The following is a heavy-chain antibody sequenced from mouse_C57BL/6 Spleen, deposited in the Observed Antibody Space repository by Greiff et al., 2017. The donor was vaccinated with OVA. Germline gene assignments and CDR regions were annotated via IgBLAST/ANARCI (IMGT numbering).Heavy chain of an antibody. D-gene: IGHD2-4*01. CDR3: ARGDYARYFDV. CDR2: IHPNSGST. Sequence: QVQLQQPGAELVKPGASVKLSCKASGYTFTSYWMHWVKQRPGQGLEWIGMIHPNSGSTNYNEKFKSKATLTVDKSSSTAYMQLSSLTSEDSAFYYCARGDYARYFDVWGTGTTVTVSS. CDR1: GYTFTSYW. J-gene: IGHJ1*03. V-gene: IGHV1-64*01.